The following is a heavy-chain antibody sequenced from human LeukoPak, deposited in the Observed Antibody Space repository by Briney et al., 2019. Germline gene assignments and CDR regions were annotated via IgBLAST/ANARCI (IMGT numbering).Heavy chain of an antibody. J-gene: IGHJ4*02. D-gene: IGHD6-13*01. V-gene: IGHV1-3*01. Sequence: GASMKVSCKASGYTFTSYAMHWVRQAPGQRLEWMGWINAGNGNTKYSQKFQGRVTITRDTSASTAYMELSSLRSEDTAVYYCARDNTIGIAAAGIVYWGQGTLVTVSS. CDR1: GYTFTSYA. CDR3: ARDNTIGIAAAGIVY. CDR2: INAGNGNT.